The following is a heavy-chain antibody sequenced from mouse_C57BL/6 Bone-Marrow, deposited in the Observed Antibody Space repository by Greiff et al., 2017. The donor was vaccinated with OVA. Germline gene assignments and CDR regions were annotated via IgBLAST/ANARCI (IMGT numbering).Heavy chain of an antibody. V-gene: IGHV2-2*01. Sequence: VMLVESGPGLVQPSQSLSITCTVSGFSLTSYGVHWVRQSPGKGLEWLGVIWSGGSTDYNAAFISRLSISKDNSKSQVFFKMNSLQADDTAIYYCAKYYYGSRGNYAMDYWGQGTSVTVSS. CDR1: GFSLTSYG. D-gene: IGHD1-1*01. CDR3: AKYYYGSRGNYAMDY. J-gene: IGHJ4*01. CDR2: IWSGGST.